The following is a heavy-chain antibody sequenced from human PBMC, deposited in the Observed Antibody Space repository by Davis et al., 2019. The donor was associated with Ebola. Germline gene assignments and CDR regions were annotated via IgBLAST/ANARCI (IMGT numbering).Heavy chain of an antibody. Sequence: QTLSLTCAISGDRPSSVGSNWIRQSPSRGLEWLGRTYYSSKWYNDYAVSVKSRITINPDTSKNQFSLQLSSVTPEDTALYYCARGLLRTGLDVWGKGTTVTVSS. V-gene: IGHV6-1*01. CDR3: ARGLLRTGLDV. CDR2: TYYSSKWYN. J-gene: IGHJ6*04. CDR1: GDRPSSVG. D-gene: IGHD3-16*01.